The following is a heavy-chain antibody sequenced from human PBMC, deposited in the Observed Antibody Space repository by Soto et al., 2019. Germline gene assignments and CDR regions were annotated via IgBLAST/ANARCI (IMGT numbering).Heavy chain of an antibody. Sequence: QVQLVQSGAEVKKPGASVKVSCKVSGYTLSEISLHWVRQAPGKGLEWMGGFDPEAGETVYAQKFQGRVTMTEDTSTDTAYMELRSLRSEDTAVFYCAIPRGAEDCGNGVCHILGFRGLVYWGQGALVTVSS. D-gene: IGHD2-8*01. CDR2: FDPEAGET. CDR3: AIPRGAEDCGNGVCHILGFRGLVY. CDR1: GYTLSEIS. V-gene: IGHV1-24*01. J-gene: IGHJ4*02.